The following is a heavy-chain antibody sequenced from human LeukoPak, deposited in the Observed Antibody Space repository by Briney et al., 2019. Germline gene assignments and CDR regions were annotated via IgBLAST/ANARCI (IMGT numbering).Heavy chain of an antibody. J-gene: IGHJ6*03. CDR2: ISYDGSNK. V-gene: IGHV3-30*04. CDR3: ARGNHYGSGRNYYYYMDV. CDR1: GFTFSSYA. Sequence: GGSLRLSCAASGFTFSSYAMHWVRQAPGKGLEWVAVISYDGSNKYYADSVKGRFTISRDNSKNTLYLQMNSLRAEDTAVYYCARGNHYGSGRNYYYYMDVWGKGTTVTISS. D-gene: IGHD3-10*01.